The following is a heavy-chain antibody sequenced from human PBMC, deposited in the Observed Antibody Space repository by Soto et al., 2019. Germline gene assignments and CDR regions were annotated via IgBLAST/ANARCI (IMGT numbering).Heavy chain of an antibody. CDR3: ARDGPDCISTSCYGLYY. Sequence: GASVKVSCKASGYTFTSYAMHWVRQAPGQRLEWMGIINPSGGSTSYAQKFQGRVTMTRDTSTSTVYMELSSLRSEDTAVYYCARDGPDCISTSCYGLYYWGQGTLVTVSS. V-gene: IGHV1-46*01. D-gene: IGHD2-2*01. CDR2: INPSGGST. J-gene: IGHJ4*02. CDR1: GYTFTSYA.